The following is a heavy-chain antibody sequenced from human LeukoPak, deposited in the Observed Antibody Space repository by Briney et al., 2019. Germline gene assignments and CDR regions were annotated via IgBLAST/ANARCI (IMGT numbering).Heavy chain of an antibody. J-gene: IGHJ3*02. D-gene: IGHD3-16*02. Sequence: GASVKLSCKASGYTFTGYYMHWVRQAPGQGLEWMGWISPNSGDTDIAQKFQGRVTMTRDTSTSTVYMELSSLRSEDTAVYYCARDWVSNDYVWGSYRYTDVDAFDIWGQGTMVTVSS. V-gene: IGHV1-2*02. CDR2: ISPNSGDT. CDR1: GYTFTGYY. CDR3: ARDWVSNDYVWGSYRYTDVDAFDI.